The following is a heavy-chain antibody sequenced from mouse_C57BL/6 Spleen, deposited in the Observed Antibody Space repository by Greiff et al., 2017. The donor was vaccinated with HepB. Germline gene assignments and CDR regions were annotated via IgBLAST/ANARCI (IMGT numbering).Heavy chain of an antibody. CDR2: IDPETGGT. Sequence: QVQLQQSGAELVRPGASVTLSCKASGYTFTDYDMHWVKQTPVHGLEWIGAIDPETGGTAYNQKFKGKAILTADKSSSTAYMELRSLASEDSAVYYCTRTGAWFAYWGQGTLVTVSA. CDR3: TRTGAWFAY. V-gene: IGHV1-15*01. D-gene: IGHD1-1*02. CDR1: GYTFTDYD. J-gene: IGHJ3*01.